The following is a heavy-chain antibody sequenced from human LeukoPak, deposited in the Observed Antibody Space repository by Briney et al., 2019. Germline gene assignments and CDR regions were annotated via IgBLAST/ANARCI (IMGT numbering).Heavy chain of an antibody. D-gene: IGHD3-22*01. V-gene: IGHV4-34*01. Sequence: PSETLSLTCAVYGGSFSGYYWSWIRQPPGKGLELSGEINRSGSTNYNPSLKSRVTISVDTSKNQFSLRLSSVTAADTAVYYCARGKYYYDSSGFDYWGQGTLVTVSS. CDR3: ARGKYYYDSSGFDY. CDR2: INRSGST. J-gene: IGHJ4*02. CDR1: GGSFSGYY.